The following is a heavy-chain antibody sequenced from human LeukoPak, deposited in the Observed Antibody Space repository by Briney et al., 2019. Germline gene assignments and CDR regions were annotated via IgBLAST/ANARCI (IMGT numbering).Heavy chain of an antibody. CDR1: GLHFKIYW. CDR2: IDNEGSST. CDR3: VRGLQGPDY. Sequence: TGGSLRLFCAASGLHFKIYWMHWVRHAPGKGLVWVARIDNEGSSTVYADSVKGRFTISRDNAKNTVYLQMNRLRGEDTALYYCVRGLQGPDYWGQGSLVIVSS. V-gene: IGHV3-74*01. D-gene: IGHD2-15*01. J-gene: IGHJ4*02.